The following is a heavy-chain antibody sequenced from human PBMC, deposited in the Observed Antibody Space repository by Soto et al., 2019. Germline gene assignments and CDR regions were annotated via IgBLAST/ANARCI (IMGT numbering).Heavy chain of an antibody. CDR1: GYTFTSYA. J-gene: IGHJ6*03. CDR2: INAGNGNT. D-gene: IGHD3-22*01. CDR3: ASSYYGGSYYHYYIDV. V-gene: IGHV1-3*01. Sequence: GASVKVSCKASGYTFTSYAMHWVRQAPGQRLEWMGWINAGNGNTKYSQKFQGRVTITRDTSASTAYMELSSLRSEDTAVYYCASSYYGGSYYHYYIDVWGKGTTVTVSS.